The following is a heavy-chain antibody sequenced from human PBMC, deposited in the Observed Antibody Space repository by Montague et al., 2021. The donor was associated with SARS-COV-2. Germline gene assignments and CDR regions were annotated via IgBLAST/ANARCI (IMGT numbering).Heavy chain of an antibody. J-gene: IGHJ2*01. V-gene: IGHV6-1*01. Sequence: CAISGDSVSSNIATWNWIRQSPSRGLEWLGRTYYRSKWYNDYAVSVKSRVIINPDTSNNRISLQSNSVTPEDTAVYYCARAYCGGDCYFYWYFDLWGRGTLVTVSS. CDR3: ARAYCGGDCYFYWYFDL. D-gene: IGHD2-21*02. CDR2: TYYRSKWYN. CDR1: GDSVSSNIAT.